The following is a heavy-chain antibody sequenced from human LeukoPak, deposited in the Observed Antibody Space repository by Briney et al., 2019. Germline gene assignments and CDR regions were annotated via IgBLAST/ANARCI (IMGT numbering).Heavy chain of an antibody. CDR2: ISGSGDST. J-gene: IGHJ4*02. CDR1: GFTLSSYA. Sequence: GGSMRLSCAASGFTLSSYAMSWVRQAPGKGLEWVSAISGSGDSTYYADSVKGRFPISRDNSKNTLYLHMNSLRAEDTAVYYCAKESGYDSSGYFDSWGQGTLVTVSS. D-gene: IGHD3-22*01. V-gene: IGHV3-23*01. CDR3: AKESGYDSSGYFDS.